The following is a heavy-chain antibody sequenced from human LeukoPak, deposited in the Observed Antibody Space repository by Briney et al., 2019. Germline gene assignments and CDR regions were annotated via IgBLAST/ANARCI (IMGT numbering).Heavy chain of an antibody. CDR1: GFTFNKYA. J-gene: IGHJ3*02. V-gene: IGHV3-30*04. CDR2: ISSDGINK. CDR3: ARDLMFRGETGAFDI. Sequence: GRSLRLSCAASGFTFNKYAMHWVRQAPAKGLEWMSVISSDGINKYYADSVKGRFTISRDNSENTLYLQMNSPSAEDTAVYYCARDLMFRGETGAFDIWGQGTMVTVSS. D-gene: IGHD3-10*01.